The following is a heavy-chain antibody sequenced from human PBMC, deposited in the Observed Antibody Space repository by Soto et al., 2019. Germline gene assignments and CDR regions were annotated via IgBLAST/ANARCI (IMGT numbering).Heavy chain of an antibody. D-gene: IGHD2-2*01. CDR1: GDTFTRYY. Sequence: QVQLEQSGAEVKEPGASVRVSCKLSGDTFTRYYIHWVRQAPGQGLEWMGRINPNSGDTKYAQSFQGRVTMTRDTSINTAYRELSRLRSDDTAVYYCARGGGSSFFDYWGQGILVTVSS. CDR2: INPNSGDT. J-gene: IGHJ4*02. V-gene: IGHV1-2*06. CDR3: ARGGGSSFFDY.